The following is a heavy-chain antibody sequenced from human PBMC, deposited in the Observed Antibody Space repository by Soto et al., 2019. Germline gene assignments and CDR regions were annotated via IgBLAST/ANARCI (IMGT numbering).Heavy chain of an antibody. CDR3: ATGEVIPRFPNGLEA. CDR2: FIPSFPAP. J-gene: IGHJ5*02. D-gene: IGHD2-21*01. V-gene: IGHV1-69*12. CDR1: GGTIKTYT. Sequence: VQFVQSGAELKKPGSSVRVSCRASGGTIKTYTLSWVRQAPGQGLEWMGAFIPSFPAPNFAQRFKGRLTLNADETTNTGVMKLSGPGAKDTSLYFCATGEVIPRFPNGLEAWGQGTHVIVSS.